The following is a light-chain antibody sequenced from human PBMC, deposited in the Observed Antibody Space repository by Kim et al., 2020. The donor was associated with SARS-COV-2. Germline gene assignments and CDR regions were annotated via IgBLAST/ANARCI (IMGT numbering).Light chain of an antibody. CDR3: AGWDDNLNAEV. CDR2: KNN. Sequence: GQRVTISCSGGSSNLGTNSVRWYKQFPGTAPEVLIYKNNQRPSGVPDRFSGAKSGTSASLAISGLQSEDEGDYYCAGWDDNLNAEVFGGGTQLTVL. CDR1: SSNLGTNS. V-gene: IGLV1-44*01. J-gene: IGLJ3*02.